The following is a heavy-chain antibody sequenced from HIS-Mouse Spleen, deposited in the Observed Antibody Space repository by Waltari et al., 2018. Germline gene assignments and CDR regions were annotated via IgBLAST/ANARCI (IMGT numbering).Heavy chain of an antibody. CDR3: ARDANNWNYDDAFDI. Sequence: QVQLVQSGAEVKKPGASVKVSCKASGYTFTGYYMHLVRQAPGQGLEWMGWINPNSGGTNYAQKFQGRVTMTRETSISTAYRELSRLRSDDTAVYYCARDANNWNYDDAFDIWGQGTMVTVSS. CDR2: INPNSGGT. CDR1: GYTFTGYY. V-gene: IGHV1-2*02. J-gene: IGHJ3*02. D-gene: IGHD1-7*01.